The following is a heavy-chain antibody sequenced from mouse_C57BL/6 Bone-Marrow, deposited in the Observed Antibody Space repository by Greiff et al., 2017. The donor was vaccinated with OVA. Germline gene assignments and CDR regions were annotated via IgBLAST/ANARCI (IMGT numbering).Heavy chain of an antibody. Sequence: QVQLQQSGPELVKPGASVKISCKASGYSFTSYYIHWVKQRPGQGLEWIGWIYPGSGNTKYNEKFKGKATLTADTSSSTAYMQLSSLTSEDSAVYYCASNYDYAMDYWGQGTSVTVSS. CDR1: GYSFTSYY. CDR3: ASNYDYAMDY. D-gene: IGHD2-1*01. J-gene: IGHJ4*01. CDR2: IYPGSGNT. V-gene: IGHV1-66*01.